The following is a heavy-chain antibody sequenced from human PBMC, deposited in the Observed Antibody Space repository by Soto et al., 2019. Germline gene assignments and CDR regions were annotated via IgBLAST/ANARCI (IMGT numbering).Heavy chain of an antibody. Sequence: PGGSLRLSCAASGFTFSGYGMHWVRQAPGKGLEWVAVISYGGSNKYYADSVKGRFTISRDNSKNTVYLQMNSLRADDTAVYYCAATDCGWNNPYYYYDMDVWGQGTTVTAP. CDR2: ISYGGSNK. V-gene: IGHV3-30*03. CDR1: GFTFSGYG. CDR3: AATDCGWNNPYYYYDMDV. J-gene: IGHJ6*02. D-gene: IGHD6-19*01.